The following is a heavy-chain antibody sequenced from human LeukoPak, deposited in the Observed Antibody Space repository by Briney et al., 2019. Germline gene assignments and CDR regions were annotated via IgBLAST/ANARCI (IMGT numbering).Heavy chain of an antibody. J-gene: IGHJ6*02. CDR1: GGSISSYY. V-gene: IGHV4-4*07. CDR3: ARDPSGTPSYYGMDV. CDR2: IYTSGST. D-gene: IGHD3-10*01. Sequence: SETLSLTCTVSGGSISSYYWSWLRQPAGKGLEWIGRIYTSGSTNYNPSLKSRVTMSVDTSKNQFSLKLSSVTAADTAVYYCARDPSGTPSYYGMDVWGQGTTVTVSS.